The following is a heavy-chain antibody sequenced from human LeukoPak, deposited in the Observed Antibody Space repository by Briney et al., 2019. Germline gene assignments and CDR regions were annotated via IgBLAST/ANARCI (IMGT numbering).Heavy chain of an antibody. J-gene: IGHJ4*02. CDR1: GGTFSSYT. V-gene: IGHV1-69*04. CDR2: IIPILGIA. CDR3: ARDQGITMVRGVSSPGNDY. D-gene: IGHD3-10*01. Sequence: SVKVSCKASGGTFSSYTISWVRQAPGQGLEWMGRIIPILGIANYAQKFQGRVTTTADKSTSTAYMELSSLRSEDTAVYYCARDQGITMVRGVSSPGNDYWGQGTLVTVSS.